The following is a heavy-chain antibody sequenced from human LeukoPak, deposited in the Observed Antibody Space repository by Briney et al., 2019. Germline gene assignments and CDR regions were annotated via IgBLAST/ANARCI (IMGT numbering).Heavy chain of an antibody. CDR2: IIPIFGTA. D-gene: IGHD3-10*01. V-gene: IGHV1-69*13. J-gene: IGHJ3*02. Sequence: ASVKVSCKASGYTFTSYGISWVRQAPGQGLEWMGGIIPIFGTANYAQKFQGRVTITADESTSTAYMELSSLRSEDTAVYYCARADYYGSGSDLGAFDIWGQGTMVTVSS. CDR1: GYTFTSYG. CDR3: ARADYYGSGSDLGAFDI.